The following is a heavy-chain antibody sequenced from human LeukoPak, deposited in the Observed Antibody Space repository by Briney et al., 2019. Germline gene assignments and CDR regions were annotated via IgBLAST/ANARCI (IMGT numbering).Heavy chain of an antibody. CDR1: GLSFSTYD. V-gene: IGHV3-48*03. CDR3: ASLLYRYSYGPFHH. J-gene: IGHJ4*02. Sequence: PGGSLRLSCAASGLSFSTYDMTWVRQAPGKGLEWVSYIGSSTRTMYYAESLKGRFIISRDNAKNSLYPQMDSLRAEDTAIYYCASLLYRYSYGPFHHWGQGTLVTVSS. CDR2: IGSSTRTM. D-gene: IGHD5-18*01.